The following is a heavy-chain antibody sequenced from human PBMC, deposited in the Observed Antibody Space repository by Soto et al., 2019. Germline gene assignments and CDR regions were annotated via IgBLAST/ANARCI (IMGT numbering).Heavy chain of an antibody. CDR3: AADPGYYYDSSGYYSPLH. CDR2: IIPILGIA. D-gene: IGHD3-22*01. J-gene: IGHJ4*02. Sequence: SVKVSCKASGGTFSSYTISWVRQAPGQGLEWMGRIIPILGIANYAQKFQERVTITRDMSTSTAYMELRSLRSEDTAVYYCAADPGYYYDSSGYYSPLHWGQGTLVTVSS. CDR1: GGTFSSYT. V-gene: IGHV1-69*02.